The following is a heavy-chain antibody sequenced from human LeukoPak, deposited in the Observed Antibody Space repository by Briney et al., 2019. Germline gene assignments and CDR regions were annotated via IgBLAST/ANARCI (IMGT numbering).Heavy chain of an antibody. CDR2: ISWNSGSI. CDR3: EKDSGGWGSRYYGMDV. J-gene: IGHJ6*02. CDR1: GFTFDDYA. V-gene: IGHV3-9*01. Sequence: GGSLRLSCAASGFTFDDYAMHWVRQAPGKGLEWVSGISWNSGSIGYADSVKGRFTFSRDNAKNSLYLQMNSLRAEDTALYYCEKDSGGWGSRYYGMDVWGQGTTVTVPS. D-gene: IGHD3-16*01.